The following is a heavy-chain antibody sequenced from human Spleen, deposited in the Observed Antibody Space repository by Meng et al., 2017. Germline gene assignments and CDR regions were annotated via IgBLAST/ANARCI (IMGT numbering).Heavy chain of an antibody. J-gene: IGHJ4*02. CDR3: ARGTYYDGRTGFLFDY. Sequence: SETLSLTCSVSGDSISNYSWNWIRQPAGKGLEWIGRIYITGSTSYNPSLQSRVTMSVDTSKNQFSLKLTSVTAADSAVYYCARGTYYDGRTGFLFDYWGQGTLVTVSS. V-gene: IGHV4-4*07. CDR1: GDSISNYS. CDR2: IYITGST. D-gene: IGHD3-22*01.